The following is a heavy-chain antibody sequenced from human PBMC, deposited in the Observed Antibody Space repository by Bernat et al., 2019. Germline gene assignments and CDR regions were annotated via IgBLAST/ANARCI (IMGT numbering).Heavy chain of an antibody. V-gene: IGHV3-30-3*01. J-gene: IGHJ4*02. CDR3: ARADAGYSGYDSEKHHFDY. CDR2: ISYDGSNK. D-gene: IGHD5-12*01. CDR1: GFTFRSYA. Sequence: QVQLVESGGGVVQPGRSLRPSWAASGFTFRSYAMHWGRQAPGKGVEGVAVISYDGSNKYYADSVKGRFTISRDNSKNTLYLQMNSLRAEDTAVYYCARADAGYSGYDSEKHHFDYWGQGTLVTVSS.